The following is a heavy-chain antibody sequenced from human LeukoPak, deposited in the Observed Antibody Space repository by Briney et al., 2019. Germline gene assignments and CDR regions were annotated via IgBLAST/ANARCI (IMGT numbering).Heavy chain of an antibody. Sequence: GGSLRLSCAASGFTFTTYWMHWVRQAPGKGLVWVSHINSDGSITSYADSVKGRFTISRDNAKNMLYLQMNSLRAEDTAVYYCARDAVDTANAVWGQGTTVTVSS. CDR3: ARDAVDTANAV. CDR1: GFTFTTYW. V-gene: IGHV3-74*01. CDR2: INSDGSIT. D-gene: IGHD5-18*01. J-gene: IGHJ6*02.